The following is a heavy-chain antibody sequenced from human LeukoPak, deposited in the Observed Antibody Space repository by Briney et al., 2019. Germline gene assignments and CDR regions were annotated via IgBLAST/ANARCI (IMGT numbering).Heavy chain of an antibody. D-gene: IGHD3-10*01. CDR3: AKEAWGLGSGSYYNVYFDY. CDR1: GFTFSSYA. J-gene: IGHJ4*02. Sequence: AGGSLRLSCAASGFTFSSYAMSWVRQAPGKGLEWVSAISGSGGSTYYADSVKGRFTISRDNSKNTLYLQMNSLRAEDTAVYYCAKEAWGLGSGSYYNVYFDYWGQGTLVTVSS. CDR2: ISGSGGST. V-gene: IGHV3-23*01.